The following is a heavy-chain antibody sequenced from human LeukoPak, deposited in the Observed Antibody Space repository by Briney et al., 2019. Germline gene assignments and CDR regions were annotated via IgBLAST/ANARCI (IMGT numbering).Heavy chain of an antibody. CDR2: IYYSGST. D-gene: IGHD3-3*01. J-gene: IGHJ5*02. V-gene: IGHV4-39*01. CDR3: AISERGAYYDFWSGYYTGDSFDP. CDR1: GGSFSGYY. Sequence: SETLSLTCAVYGGSFSGYYWGWIRQPPGKGLEWIGSIYYSGSTYYNPSLKSRVTISVDTSKNQFSLKLSSVTAADTAVYYCAISERGAYYDFWSGYYTGDSFDPWGQGTLVTVSS.